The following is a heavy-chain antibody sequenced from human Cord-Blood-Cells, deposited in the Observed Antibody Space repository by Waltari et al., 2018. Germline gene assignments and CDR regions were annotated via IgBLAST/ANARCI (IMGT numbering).Heavy chain of an antibody. D-gene: IGHD1-20*01. CDR1: GGSISSHY. CDR2: IYYSGST. V-gene: IGHV4-59*11. Sequence: QVQLQESGPGLVKPSETLSLTCTVSGGSISSHYWLWIRQPPGKGLEWIGYIYYSGSTNYNPSLKSRVTISVDTSKNQFSLKLSSVTAADTAVYYCARTNNWNYVDYWGQGTLVTVSS. J-gene: IGHJ4*02. CDR3: ARTNNWNYVDY.